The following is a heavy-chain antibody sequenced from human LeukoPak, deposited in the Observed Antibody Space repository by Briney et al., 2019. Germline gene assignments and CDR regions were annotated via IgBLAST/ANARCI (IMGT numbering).Heavy chain of an antibody. J-gene: IGHJ6*03. V-gene: IGHV3-7*01. CDR2: IKQDGSEK. D-gene: IGHD4/OR15-4a*01. Sequence: HPGGSLRLSCAVSGFTFSDYWMSWVRQAPGKGLEWVANIKQDGSEKYYVDSVKGRFTISRDSAQNSVDLQMNSLRAEDTAVYYCVREGGADLGYYYMDGWGKGTTVTVSS. CDR1: GFTFSDYW. CDR3: VREGGADLGYYYMDG.